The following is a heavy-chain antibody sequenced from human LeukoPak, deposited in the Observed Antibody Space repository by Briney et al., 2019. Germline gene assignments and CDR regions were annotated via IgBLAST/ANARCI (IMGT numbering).Heavy chain of an antibody. J-gene: IGHJ6*03. CDR1: GGTFSSYA. CDR2: IIPIFGTA. CDR3: ATAAYYYDSSGYWGGYYYYYYMDV. Sequence: ASVKVSCKASGGTFSSYAISWVRQAPGQGLEWMGGIIPIFGTANYAQKIQGRVTITADESTSTAYMELSSLRSEDTAVYYCATAAYYYDSSGYWGGYYYYYYMDVWGKGTTVTVSS. D-gene: IGHD3-22*01. V-gene: IGHV1-69*13.